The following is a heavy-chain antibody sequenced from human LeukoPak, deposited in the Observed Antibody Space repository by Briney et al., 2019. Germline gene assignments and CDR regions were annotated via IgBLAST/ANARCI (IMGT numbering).Heavy chain of an antibody. CDR2: IYYSGSI. J-gene: IGHJ4*02. CDR3: ARENPSGYYNRPIDY. D-gene: IGHD3-22*01. V-gene: IGHV4-59*01. CDR1: GGSISSSY. Sequence: SETLFLTCTVSGGSISSSYWNWIRQPPGKGLEWIGDIYYSGSIKYNPSLKSRVTMSVDTSKNQFSLKLSSVTAADTAIYYCARENPSGYYNRPIDYWGQGTLVTVSS.